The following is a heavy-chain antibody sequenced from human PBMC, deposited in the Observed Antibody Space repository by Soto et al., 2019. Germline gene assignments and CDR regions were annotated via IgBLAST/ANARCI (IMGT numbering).Heavy chain of an antibody. Sequence: PSETLSLTCAVYGGSFSGYYWSWIRQPPGKGLEWIGYIYHSGSTYYNPSLKSRVTISVDRSKNQFSLKLSSVTAADTAVYYCARDPTPWGQGTLVTVSS. V-gene: IGHV4-34*01. CDR1: GGSFSGYY. CDR3: ARDPTP. CDR2: IYHSGST. J-gene: IGHJ5*02.